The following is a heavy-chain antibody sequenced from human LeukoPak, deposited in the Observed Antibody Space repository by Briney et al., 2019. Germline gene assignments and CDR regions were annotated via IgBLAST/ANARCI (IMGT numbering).Heavy chain of an antibody. D-gene: IGHD6-19*01. J-gene: IGHJ4*02. CDR1: GGSISSYY. CDR2: IYTSGST. Sequence: SETLSLTRTVSGGSISSYYWSWIRQPAGKGLEWIGRIYTSGSTNYNPSLKSRVTMSVDTSKNQFSLKLSSVTAADTAVYYCARVRPTSSGWYYFDYWGQGTLVTVSS. CDR3: ARVRPTSSGWYYFDY. V-gene: IGHV4-4*07.